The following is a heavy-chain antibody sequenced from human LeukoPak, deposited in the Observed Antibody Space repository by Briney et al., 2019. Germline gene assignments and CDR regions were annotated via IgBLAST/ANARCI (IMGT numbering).Heavy chain of an antibody. Sequence: ASVKVSCKASGYTFTRYYMHWVRQAPGQGPEWMGWINPNSGGTNYAQKFQGRVTMTSDTSISTAYMDLTKLRSDDTAVYYCARAGGYSDYDTCDYWGQGTLVTVSS. CDR2: INPNSGGT. D-gene: IGHD5-12*01. V-gene: IGHV1-2*02. J-gene: IGHJ4*02. CDR3: ARAGGYSDYDTCDY. CDR1: GYTFTRYY.